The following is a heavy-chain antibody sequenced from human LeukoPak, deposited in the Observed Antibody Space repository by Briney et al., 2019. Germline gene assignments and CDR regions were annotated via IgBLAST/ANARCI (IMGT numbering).Heavy chain of an antibody. D-gene: IGHD5-24*01. CDR1: GFTFSSYW. V-gene: IGHV3-74*01. Sequence: GGSLRLSCAASGFTFSSYWVHWVRQAPGKGLVWVSRINSDGSSITYADSVKGRFTSSRDNAKNTLYLQMNSLRAEDTAVHYCAKGDGYNPHDAFDIWGQGTMVTVSS. CDR2: INSDGSSI. CDR3: AKGDGYNPHDAFDI. J-gene: IGHJ3*02.